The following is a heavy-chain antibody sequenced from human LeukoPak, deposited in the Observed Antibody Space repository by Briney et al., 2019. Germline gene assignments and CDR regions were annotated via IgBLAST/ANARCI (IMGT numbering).Heavy chain of an antibody. CDR2: ISYDGSEK. V-gene: IGHV3-30*03. D-gene: IGHD2/OR15-2a*01. CDR3: ARAPEGLRILSADY. J-gene: IGHJ4*02. Sequence: GRSLRLSCAVSGFTFSNYGMYWVRQAPGKGLEWVAVISYDGSEKYYADSVKGRFTISGDNSNNTLSVQMNSLRPEDTAVYYCARAPEGLRILSADYWGQGVLVTVSS. CDR1: GFTFSNYG.